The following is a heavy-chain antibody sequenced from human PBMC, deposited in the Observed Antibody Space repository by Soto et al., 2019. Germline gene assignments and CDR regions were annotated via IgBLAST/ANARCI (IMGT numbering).Heavy chain of an antibody. V-gene: IGHV3-43*01. CDR3: AKDLRSLSGGQIAAPGPSYSH. Sequence: PGGSLRLSCAASGFTFDYYTMHWVRQSPGKGLEWVSLISWDGGSTYYADSVKGRFTISRDNSKNSLYLQMNSLRTEDTALYYCAKDLRSLSGGQIAAPGPSYSHWGQGTQVTVSS. J-gene: IGHJ4*02. D-gene: IGHD6-6*01. CDR1: GFTFDYYT. CDR2: ISWDGGST.